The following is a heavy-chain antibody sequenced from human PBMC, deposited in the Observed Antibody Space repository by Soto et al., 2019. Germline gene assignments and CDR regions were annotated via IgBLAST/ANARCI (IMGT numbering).Heavy chain of an antibody. CDR1: GFTFSSYA. CDR2: ISYDGSNK. D-gene: IGHD3-9*01. CDR3: ARGDGRYFDWLVTGYYYYGMDV. V-gene: IGHV3-30-3*01. J-gene: IGHJ6*02. Sequence: QVQLVESGGGVVQPGRSLRLSCAASGFTFSSYAMHWVRQAPGKGLEWVAVISYDGSNKYYADSVKGRFTISRDNSKNTLYLQMNSLRAEDTAVYYCARGDGRYFDWLVTGYYYYGMDVWGQGTTVTVSS.